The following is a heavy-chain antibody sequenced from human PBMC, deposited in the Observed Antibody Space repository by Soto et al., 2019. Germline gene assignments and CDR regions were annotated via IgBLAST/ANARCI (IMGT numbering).Heavy chain of an antibody. CDR2: ISAYNGNT. Sequence: ASVKVSCKASGYTFTSYGISWVRRAPGQGLEWMGWISAYNGNTNYAQKLQGRVTMTTDTSTSTAYMELRSLRSDDTAVYYCARDRGYDFWSGYPLDAFDIWGQGTMVTVSS. V-gene: IGHV1-18*04. CDR3: ARDRGYDFWSGYPLDAFDI. J-gene: IGHJ3*02. CDR1: GYTFTSYG. D-gene: IGHD3-3*01.